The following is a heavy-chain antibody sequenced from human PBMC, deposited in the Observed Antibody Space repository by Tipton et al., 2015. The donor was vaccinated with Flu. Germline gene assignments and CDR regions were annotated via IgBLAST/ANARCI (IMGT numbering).Heavy chain of an antibody. V-gene: IGHV4-61*01. J-gene: IGHJ6*02. CDR2: IYYSGST. CDR3: ARESLPDYYYYYGMDV. Sequence: GLVKPSETLSLTCAVSGYSISSGYYWGWVRQPPGKGLEWIGYIYYSGSTNYNPSLKSRVIISGDTSKNQISLKLSSVTAADTAVYYCARESLPDYYYYYGMDVWGQGTTVTVSS. CDR1: GYSISSGYY.